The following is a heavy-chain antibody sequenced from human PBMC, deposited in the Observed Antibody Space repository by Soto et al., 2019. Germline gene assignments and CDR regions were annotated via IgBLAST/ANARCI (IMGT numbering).Heavy chain of an antibody. CDR3: ARVYDSSGYYPYFFDY. D-gene: IGHD3-22*01. V-gene: IGHV4-39*01. Sequence: SETLSLTCTVSGGSISSSSYYWGWIRQPPGKGLEWIGSIYYSGSTYYNPSLKSRVTISVDTSKNQFSLKLSSVTAADTAVYYCARVYDSSGYYPYFFDYWGQGTLVTVSS. J-gene: IGHJ4*02. CDR2: IYYSGST. CDR1: GGSISSSSYY.